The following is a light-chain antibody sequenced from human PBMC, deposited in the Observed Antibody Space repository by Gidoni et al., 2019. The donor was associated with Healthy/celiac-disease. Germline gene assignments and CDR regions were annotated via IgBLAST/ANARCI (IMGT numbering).Light chain of an antibody. V-gene: IGKV1-8*01. CDR3: QQYYSYPGT. J-gene: IGKJ1*01. CDR2: AAS. CDR1: QGISSY. Sequence: ALRMTQSPSSFSASTGDSVTITGRASQGISSYLAWYQQKPGKAPKLLIYAASTLQSGVPSRFSGSGSGTDFTLTISCLQSEDFATYYCQQYYSYPGTFGQGTKVEIK.